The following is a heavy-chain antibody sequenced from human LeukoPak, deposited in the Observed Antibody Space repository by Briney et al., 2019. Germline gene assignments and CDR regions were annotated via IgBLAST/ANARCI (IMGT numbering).Heavy chain of an antibody. Sequence: PGWSLRLSCAASGFTFSNYAIHWVRQAPGKGLEWVVVISFDRSNVYYADSVQGRFTISRDNPKNTLYLQMSSLRPEDTAVYYCARDRGDGYNYDYWGQGTLVTVSS. CDR1: GFTFSNYA. CDR3: ARDRGDGYNYDY. CDR2: ISFDRSNV. J-gene: IGHJ4*02. D-gene: IGHD5-24*01. V-gene: IGHV3-30*04.